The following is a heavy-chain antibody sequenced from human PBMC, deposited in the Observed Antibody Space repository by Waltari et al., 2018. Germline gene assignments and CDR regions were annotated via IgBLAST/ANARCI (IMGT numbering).Heavy chain of an antibody. CDR3: ASGGGYTNGWDY. CDR1: GGSISSSNYY. D-gene: IGHD6-19*01. V-gene: IGHV4-39*07. J-gene: IGHJ4*02. Sequence: QPLLQESGPGLVKPSETLSLTCSVSGGSISSSNYYWGWIRQPPGKGLAWVGSIYYSGSTYYNSSLKSRVTISLDTSKNQFSLKLSSVTAADTAVYFCASGGGYTNGWDYWGQGTLVTVSS. CDR2: IYYSGST.